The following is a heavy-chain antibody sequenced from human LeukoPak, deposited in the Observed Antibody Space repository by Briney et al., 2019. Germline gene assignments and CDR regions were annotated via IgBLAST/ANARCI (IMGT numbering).Heavy chain of an antibody. CDR3: ARGGDLAYFDY. D-gene: IGHD3-16*01. V-gene: IGHV4-34*01. J-gene: IGHJ4*02. CDR2: IYHSGST. CDR1: GGSSSGYY. Sequence: SETLSLTCAVYGGSSSGYYRSWIRQPPGKGLEWIGYIYHSGSTYYNPSLKSRVTISVDRSKNQLSLKLSSVTAADTAVYYCARGGDLAYFDYWGQGTLVTVSS.